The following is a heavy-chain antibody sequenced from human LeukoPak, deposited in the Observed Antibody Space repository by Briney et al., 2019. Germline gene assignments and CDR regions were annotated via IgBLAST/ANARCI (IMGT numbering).Heavy chain of an antibody. D-gene: IGHD2-15*01. CDR3: AREGGFLHAFDI. Sequence: PSETLSLTCTVSGGSISSYYWSWIRQPPGKGLEWIGYIYYSGSTNYNPSLKSRVTISVDTSKNQFSLKLSSVTAADTAVYYCAREGGFLHAFDIWGQGTMVTVSS. CDR2: IYYSGST. CDR1: GGSISSYY. V-gene: IGHV4-59*01. J-gene: IGHJ3*02.